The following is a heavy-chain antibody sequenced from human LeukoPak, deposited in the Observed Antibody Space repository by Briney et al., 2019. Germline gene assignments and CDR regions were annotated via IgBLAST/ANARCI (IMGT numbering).Heavy chain of an antibody. J-gene: IGHJ4*02. CDR2: IFPSGGEI. Sequence: GSLRLSCAASGFTFSTFAMIWVRQPPGKGLEWVSSIFPSGGEIHYADSVRGRFTISRDNSKSTLSLQMNSLRAEDTAIYYCAAYRQVLLPFESWGQGTLVTVSS. D-gene: IGHD2-8*02. CDR1: GFTFSTFA. V-gene: IGHV3-23*01. CDR3: AAYRQVLLPFES.